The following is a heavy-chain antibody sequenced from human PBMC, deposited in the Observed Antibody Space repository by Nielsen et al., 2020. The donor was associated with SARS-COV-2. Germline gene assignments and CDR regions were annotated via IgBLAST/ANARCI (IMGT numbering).Heavy chain of an antibody. Sequence: SLKISCAASGFTFDDYAMHWARQAPGKGLEWVSGISWNSGSIGYADSVKGRFTISRDNAKNSLYLQMNSLRAEDTALYYCAKDMGERTGAFDIWGQGTMVTVSS. CDR1: GFTFDDYA. CDR2: ISWNSGSI. D-gene: IGHD1-1*01. CDR3: AKDMGERTGAFDI. J-gene: IGHJ3*02. V-gene: IGHV3-9*01.